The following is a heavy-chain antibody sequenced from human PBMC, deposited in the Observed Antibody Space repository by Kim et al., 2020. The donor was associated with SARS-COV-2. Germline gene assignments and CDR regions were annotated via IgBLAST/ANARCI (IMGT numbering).Heavy chain of an antibody. V-gene: IGHV3-30*04. Sequence: GGSLRLSCAASGFTFSSHVIHWVRQAPGKGLEWVGMIYYDGSDKIYADSVKGRFTISRDNSRNMLSLQMTSLRGEDTAVYYCARDYWGIQVGVGGKDVWG. CDR2: IYYDGSDK. CDR3: ARDYWGIQVGVGGKDV. J-gene: IGHJ6*01. CDR1: GFTFSSHV. D-gene: IGHD3-16*01.